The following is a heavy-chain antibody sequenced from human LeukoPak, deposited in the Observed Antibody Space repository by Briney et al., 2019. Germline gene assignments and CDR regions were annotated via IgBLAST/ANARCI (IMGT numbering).Heavy chain of an antibody. CDR2: ISNNGGYT. CDR1: GFTVSSNY. J-gene: IGHJ4*02. CDR3: AKQLGYCSDGSCYFPY. D-gene: IGHD2-15*01. Sequence: GGSLRLYCAASGFTVSSNYMSWVRQAPGKGLEWVSAISNNGGYTYYADSVQGRFTFSRDNSKSTLCLQMNSLRAEDTAVYYCAKQLGYCSDGSCYFPYWGQGTLVTVSS. V-gene: IGHV3-23*01.